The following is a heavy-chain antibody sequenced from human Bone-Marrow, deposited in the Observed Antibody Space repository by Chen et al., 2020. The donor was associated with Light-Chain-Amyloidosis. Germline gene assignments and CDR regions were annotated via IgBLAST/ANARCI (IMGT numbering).Heavy chain of an antibody. CDR1: GYTFPNYW. CDR3: ARRRDGYNFDY. Sequence: EVQLEQSGPEVKKPGESLKISCKGSGYTFPNYWIGWVRQIPGKGLEWMGVIYPDYSDARYSPSFEGQVTSSAEKSSTPAYLQWRSLKASDTAMYYCARRRDGYNFDYWGQGTLVTVSS. J-gene: IGHJ4*02. V-gene: IGHV5-51*01. CDR2: IYPDYSDA. D-gene: IGHD5-12*01.